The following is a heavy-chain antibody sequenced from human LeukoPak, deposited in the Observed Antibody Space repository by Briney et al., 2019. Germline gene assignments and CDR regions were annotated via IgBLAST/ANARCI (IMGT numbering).Heavy chain of an antibody. CDR1: GYSFTTYW. J-gene: IGHJ4*02. CDR3: ARYGSGFDN. CDR2: IDPSDFYT. V-gene: IGHV5-10-1*01. Sequence: GESLKISCKGFGYSFTTYWISWVRQMPGKGLEWMGRIDPSDFYTDYSPSFQGHVSISADKSISTAYLQWSSLKASDTAMYYCARYGSGFDNWGQGTLVTVSS. D-gene: IGHD6-19*01.